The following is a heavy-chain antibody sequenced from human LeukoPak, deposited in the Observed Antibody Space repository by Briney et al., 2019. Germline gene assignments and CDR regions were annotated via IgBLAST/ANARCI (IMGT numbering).Heavy chain of an antibody. CDR1: GFTFSSYL. CDR3: ARTPEERYYYYYYMDV. J-gene: IGHJ6*03. V-gene: IGHV3-7*01. D-gene: IGHD1-1*01. CDR2: IKQDGSEK. Sequence: GESLILSCSASGFTFSSYLMSWVHQAPGKGLEWVANIKQDGSEKYYVDSVKGRFTISRDNAKNSLYLQMNSLRAEDTAVYYCARTPEERYYYYYYMDVWGKGTTVTVSS.